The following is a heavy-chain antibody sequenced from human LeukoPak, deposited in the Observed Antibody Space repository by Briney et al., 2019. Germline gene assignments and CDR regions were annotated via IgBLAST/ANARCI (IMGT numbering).Heavy chain of an antibody. D-gene: IGHD4-11*01. CDR2: ISSTGTYI. Sequence: GGSLRLSCATSGFTFSSSTFGSYTMNWVRQAPGKGLEWVSSISSTGTYIYYTDSVKGRFTISRDIANSLLYLQMNSLRAYDTAVYYCARDLDYSTGFDYWGQGTLVTVSS. CDR1: GFTFSSSTFGSYT. V-gene: IGHV3-21*01. CDR3: ARDLDYSTGFDY. J-gene: IGHJ4*02.